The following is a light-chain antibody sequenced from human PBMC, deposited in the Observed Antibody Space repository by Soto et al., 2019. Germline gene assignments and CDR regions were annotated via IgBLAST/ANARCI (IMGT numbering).Light chain of an antibody. CDR3: QQSYSTGAWT. CDR1: QSISSY. CDR2: AAS. Sequence: DIQMTQSPSSLSASVGDRVTITCRASQSISSYLNWYQQKPGKAPKLLIYAASSLQSGVPSRFSGSGSGTDFTLTISSLQREDFATYYCQQSYSTGAWTFGQGTKVEIK. J-gene: IGKJ1*01. V-gene: IGKV1-39*01.